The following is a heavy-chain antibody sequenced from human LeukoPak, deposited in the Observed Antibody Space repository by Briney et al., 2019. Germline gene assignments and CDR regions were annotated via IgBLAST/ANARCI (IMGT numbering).Heavy chain of an antibody. Sequence: GGSLRLSCAVSGFTFSGYSMNWVRQAPGKGLEWVSSISSSSSYIYYADSVKGRFTISRDNAKNSLYLQMNSLRAEDTAVYYCARARMDGGAFDIWGQGTMVTVSS. CDR1: GFTFSGYS. CDR3: ARARMDGGAFDI. CDR2: ISSSSSYI. D-gene: IGHD2-8*01. V-gene: IGHV3-21*01. J-gene: IGHJ3*02.